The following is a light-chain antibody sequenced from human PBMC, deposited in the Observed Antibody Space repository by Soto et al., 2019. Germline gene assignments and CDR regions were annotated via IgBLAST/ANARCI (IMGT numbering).Light chain of an antibody. J-gene: IGKJ1*01. CDR3: QQYNSYSWT. V-gene: IGKV1-5*03. Sequence: DIQMTQSPSTLSAFVGDRVTITCRASQSISSWLAWYQQKPGKAPKLLIYKASSLESGVPSRFSGGGSGTEFTLTISSLQPDDFATDYCQQYNSYSWTFGQGTKVEIK. CDR2: KAS. CDR1: QSISSW.